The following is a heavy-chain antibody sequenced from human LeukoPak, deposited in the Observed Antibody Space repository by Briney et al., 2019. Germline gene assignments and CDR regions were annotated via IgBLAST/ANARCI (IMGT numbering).Heavy chain of an antibody. CDR2: INPNSGGT. J-gene: IGHJ4*02. Sequence: GASVKVSCKASGYTFTGYYMHWVRQAPGQGLELMGLINPNSGGTNYAQKFQGRVTMTRDTSISTAYLELSRLRSDDAAVYYCARGDPRIMVRGVPLGAYFDYWGQGTLVTVSS. CDR1: GYTFTGYY. D-gene: IGHD3-10*01. V-gene: IGHV1-2*02. CDR3: ARGDPRIMVRGVPLGAYFDY.